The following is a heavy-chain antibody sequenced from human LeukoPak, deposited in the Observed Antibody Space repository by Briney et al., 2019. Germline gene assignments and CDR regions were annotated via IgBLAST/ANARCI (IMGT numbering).Heavy chain of an antibody. D-gene: IGHD5-18*01. Sequence: GGSLRLSCAASGFTFNTYAMTWVRQAPGKGLEWVSAISGSGGSTYYADSVKGRFTISRDNSKNTLYLQMNSLRAEDTAVYYCAKNKNSYGNYYYGMDVWGQGTTVTVSS. CDR1: GFTFNTYA. CDR2: ISGSGGST. CDR3: AKNKNSYGNYYYGMDV. V-gene: IGHV3-23*01. J-gene: IGHJ6*02.